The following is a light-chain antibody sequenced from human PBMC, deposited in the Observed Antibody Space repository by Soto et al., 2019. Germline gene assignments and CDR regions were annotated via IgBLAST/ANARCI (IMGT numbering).Light chain of an antibody. CDR1: SSDLAIYNY. CDR2: QVT. CDR3: SSYTDSSNYV. Sequence: QSVLTQPASVSGSPGQSITISCTGTSSDLAIYNYVSWYQQQLGKAPKLMIYQVTNRPSGVSNRFSGSRSGNTASLTISRLQAEDEADYYCSSYTDSSNYVCGTGTKVTVL. J-gene: IGLJ1*01. V-gene: IGLV2-14*01.